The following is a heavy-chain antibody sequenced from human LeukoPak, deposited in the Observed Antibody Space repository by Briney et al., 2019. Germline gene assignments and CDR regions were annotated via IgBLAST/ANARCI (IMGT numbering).Heavy chain of an antibody. V-gene: IGHV1-18*01. CDR1: GYTFTSYG. D-gene: IGHD6-19*01. Sequence: GASVKVSCKASGYTFTSYGISWVRQAPGQGLEWMGWISAYNGNTNYAQKLQGRVTMTTDTSTSTAYMELRSLGSDDTAVYYCARDPVAGTFSYFDYWAREPWSPSPQ. J-gene: IGHJ4*02. CDR2: ISAYNGNT. CDR3: ARDPVAGTFSYFDY.